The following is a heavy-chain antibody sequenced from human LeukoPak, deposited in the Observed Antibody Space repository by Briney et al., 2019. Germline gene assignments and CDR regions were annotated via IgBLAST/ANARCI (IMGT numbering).Heavy chain of an antibody. CDR1: GFTFSSYA. CDR2: ISGSGGST. D-gene: IGHD3-3*01. J-gene: IGHJ4*02. CDR3: AGGITIFGVSS. Sequence: GGSLRLSCAASGFTFSSYAMSWVRQAPGRGLEWVSAISGSGGSTYYADSVKGRFTISRDNSKNTLYLQMNSLRAEDTAVYYCAGGITIFGVSSWGQGTLVTVSS. V-gene: IGHV3-23*01.